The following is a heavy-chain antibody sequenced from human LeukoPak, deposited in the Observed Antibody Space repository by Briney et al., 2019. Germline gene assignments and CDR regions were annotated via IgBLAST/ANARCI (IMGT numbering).Heavy chain of an antibody. CDR3: VRLNGGN. CDR1: GGSISSYY. Sequence: PSETLSLTCTVSGGSISSYYWSWIRQPPGKGLEWLAYVDYSGSTAYNPSLNGRVAISPDTSKNQFSLKLRSVTAADTAVYYCVRLNGGNWGPGILVTVSS. J-gene: IGHJ4*02. D-gene: IGHD4-23*01. CDR2: VDYSGST. V-gene: IGHV4-59*08.